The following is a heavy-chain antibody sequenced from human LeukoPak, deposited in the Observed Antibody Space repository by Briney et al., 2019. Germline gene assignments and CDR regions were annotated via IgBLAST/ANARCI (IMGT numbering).Heavy chain of an antibody. V-gene: IGHV1-2*02. CDR3: ARDQSDSGSYSFDY. Sequence: GASVKVSCKASGYTFTGYYMHWVRQAPGQGLEWMGWINPNSGGTNYAQKFQGRVTMTRDTSISTAYMELSRLRSDDTAVYYCARDQSDSGSYSFDYWGQGTLVTVSS. J-gene: IGHJ4*02. CDR2: INPNSGGT. D-gene: IGHD1-26*01. CDR1: GYTFTGYY.